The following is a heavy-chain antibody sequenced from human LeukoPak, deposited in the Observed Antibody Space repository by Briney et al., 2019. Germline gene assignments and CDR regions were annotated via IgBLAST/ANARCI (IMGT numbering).Heavy chain of an antibody. CDR3: ARDIFDSIWHPFDY. CDR2: IKQDGSEK. CDR1: GFTFSSYW. D-gene: IGHD3-9*01. J-gene: IGHJ4*02. V-gene: IGHV3-7*01. Sequence: GGSLRLSCAASGFTFSSYWMSWVRQAPGKGLEWVANIKQDGSEKYYVDSVKGRFTISRDNAKNSLYLQMNSLRAEDTAVYYCARDIFDSIWHPFDYWGQGTLVTVSS.